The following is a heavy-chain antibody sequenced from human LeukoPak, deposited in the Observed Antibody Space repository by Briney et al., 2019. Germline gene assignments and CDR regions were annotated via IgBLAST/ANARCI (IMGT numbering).Heavy chain of an antibody. D-gene: IGHD3-16*01. CDR3: AGGDWGDY. V-gene: IGHV4-39*01. J-gene: IGHJ4*02. CDR2: IYYSGST. CDR1: GGSISSSSYY. Sequence: SETLSLTCTVSGGSISSSSYYWGWIRQPPGKGLEWIGSIYYSGSTYYNPSLKSRVTISVDTSKNQFSLKLSSVTAADTAVYYCAGGDWGDYWGQGTLVIVPS.